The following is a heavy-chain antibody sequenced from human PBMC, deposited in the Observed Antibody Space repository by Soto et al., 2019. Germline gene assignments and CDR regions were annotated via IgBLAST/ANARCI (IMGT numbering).Heavy chain of an antibody. Sequence: QLQLQESGPGLVKPSETLSLTCTVSGGSISSSSYYWGWIRQPPGKGLEWIGSIYYRGNTYYNPSLKSRVTISVDTSKNQFSLKLSSVTAADTAVDYCARAGGGYCSGGSCQVDYWGQGTLVTVSS. J-gene: IGHJ4*02. CDR2: IYYRGNT. V-gene: IGHV4-39*01. D-gene: IGHD2-15*01. CDR1: GGSISSSSYY. CDR3: ARAGGGYCSGGSCQVDY.